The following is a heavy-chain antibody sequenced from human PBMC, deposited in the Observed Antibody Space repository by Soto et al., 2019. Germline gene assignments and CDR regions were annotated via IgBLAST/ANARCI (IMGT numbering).Heavy chain of an antibody. D-gene: IGHD2-2*01. CDR3: ARGYCSSTSCFNWFDP. J-gene: IGHJ5*02. CDR1: GYTFTGYY. Sequence: ASVKVSCKASGYTFTGYYMHWARQAPGQGLEWMGWINPNSGGTNYAQKFQGWVTMTRDTSISTAYMELSRLRSDDTAVYYCARGYCSSTSCFNWFDPWGQGTLVTAPQ. CDR2: INPNSGGT. V-gene: IGHV1-2*04.